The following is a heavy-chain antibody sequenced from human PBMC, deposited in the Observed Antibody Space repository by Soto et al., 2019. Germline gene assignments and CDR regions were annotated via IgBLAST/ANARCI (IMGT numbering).Heavy chain of an antibody. J-gene: IGHJ3*01. CDR1: GFTFSNYA. V-gene: IGHV3-23*01. Sequence: EVQLLESGGGLVQPGGSLRLSCAASGFTFSNYAMTWVRQAPGKGLEWVSSVSARGDTYYADSVRGRFMISRDNSKSTLSLQISRLRTDDTAVYYCAKPGSWQWRCCADFGVWGRGAMVTVSS. CDR2: VSARGDT. D-gene: IGHD6-19*01. CDR3: AKPGSWQWRCCADFGV.